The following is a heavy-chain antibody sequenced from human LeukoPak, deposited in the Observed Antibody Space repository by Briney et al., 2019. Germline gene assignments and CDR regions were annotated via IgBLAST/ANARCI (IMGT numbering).Heavy chain of an antibody. CDR2: INSYRSST. D-gene: IGHD2-15*01. V-gene: IGHV3-74*01. J-gene: IGHJ5*02. CDR1: GFTFSSYW. CDR3: ARGLYCSGGSCYSRPNWFDP. Sequence: PGGALRLSCAASGFTFSSYWIHTVRHTPGKGLVWVSRINSYRSSTSYADSVKGRFTISRDNAKNTLYLQMNSLRAEDTAVYYCARGLYCSGGSCYSRPNWFDPWGQGTLVTVSS.